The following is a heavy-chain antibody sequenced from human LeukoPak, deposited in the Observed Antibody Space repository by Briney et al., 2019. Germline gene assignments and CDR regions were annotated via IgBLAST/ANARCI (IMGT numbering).Heavy chain of an antibody. CDR3: ARASSSWYVEQSDY. CDR1: GYTFNSYG. D-gene: IGHD6-13*01. Sequence: ASVKVSCKASGYTFNSYGISWVRQAPGQGLEWMGWISAYNGNTNYAQKLQGRVTMTTDTSTSTAYMELSSLRSEDTAVYYCARASSSWYVEQSDYWGQGTLVTVSS. V-gene: IGHV1-18*01. J-gene: IGHJ4*02. CDR2: ISAYNGNT.